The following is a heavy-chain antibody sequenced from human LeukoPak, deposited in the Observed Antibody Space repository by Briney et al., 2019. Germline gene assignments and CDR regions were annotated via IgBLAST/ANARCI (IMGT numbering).Heavy chain of an antibody. Sequence: PGGSLTLSCAASGFTFSSYWMSWVRQAPGKGLEWLANMKKDGSDRYYVDSVKGRFTISRDNAMHSLYLQMNSLRAEDTALYYCARGVYASGWYPDTFDYWGQGILVTVSS. J-gene: IGHJ4*02. CDR1: GFTFSSYW. CDR3: ARGVYASGWYPDTFDY. D-gene: IGHD6-19*01. V-gene: IGHV3-7*01. CDR2: MKKDGSDR.